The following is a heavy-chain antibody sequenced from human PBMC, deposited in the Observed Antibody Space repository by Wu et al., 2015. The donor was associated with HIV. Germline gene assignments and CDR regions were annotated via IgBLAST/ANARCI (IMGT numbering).Heavy chain of an antibody. CDR3: AREGTVIWPDSSGEIPPDY. CDR1: GGTASEESLSTYS. V-gene: IGHV1-69*12. Sequence: QVQLVQSGTEVKKPGSSVRVSCKASGGTASEESLSTYSIIWVRQAPGRGLEWMGGVITVFGITNYAQKFQGRVTVTADEVTGTSYMELTSLTTDDTAVYYCAREGTVIWPDSSGEIPPDYWGQEPWSPSPQ. D-gene: IGHD3-22*01. CDR2: VITVFGIT. J-gene: IGHJ4*01.